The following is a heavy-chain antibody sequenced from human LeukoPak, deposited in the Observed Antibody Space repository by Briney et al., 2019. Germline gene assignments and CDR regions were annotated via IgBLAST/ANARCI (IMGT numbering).Heavy chain of an antibody. J-gene: IGHJ4*02. V-gene: IGHV4-34*01. CDR1: GGSFSGYY. CDR2: INHSGST. D-gene: IGHD2-15*01. Sequence: SETLSLTCAVYGGSFSGYYWSWIRQPPGKGLEWIGEINHSGSTNYNPSLKSRVTISVDTSKNQFSLKLSSVTAADTAAYYCARSVVAAPADYWGQGTLVTVSS. CDR3: ARSVVAAPADY.